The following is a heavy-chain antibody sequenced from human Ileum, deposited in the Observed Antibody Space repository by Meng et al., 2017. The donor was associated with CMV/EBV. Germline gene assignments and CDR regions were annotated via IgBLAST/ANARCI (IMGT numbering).Heavy chain of an antibody. Sequence: ACGGTFRSYTVTWVRQAPGQGLEWIGEIIPFFGASTYAQKLQGRVTFTTDESTATVDMELSSLTSEDTAVYYCARMGGVTNWGFVYWGQGALVTVSS. D-gene: IGHD7-27*01. CDR1: GGTFRSYT. CDR3: ARMGGVTNWGFVY. V-gene: IGHV1-69*05. J-gene: IGHJ4*02. CDR2: IIPFFGAS.